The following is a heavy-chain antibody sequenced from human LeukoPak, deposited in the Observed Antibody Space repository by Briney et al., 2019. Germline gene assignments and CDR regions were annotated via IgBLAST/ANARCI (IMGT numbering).Heavy chain of an antibody. Sequence: SETLSLTCTVSGGSISSGDYYWSWIRQPPGTGLEWIGYIYYSGSTYYNPSLKSRVTISVDTSKNQFSLKLSSVTAADTAVYYCARGDNYVVAAIGAFDIWGQGTMVTVSS. CDR2: IYYSGST. J-gene: IGHJ3*02. CDR3: ARGDNYVVAAIGAFDI. D-gene: IGHD2-15*01. CDR1: GGSISSGDYY. V-gene: IGHV4-30-4*01.